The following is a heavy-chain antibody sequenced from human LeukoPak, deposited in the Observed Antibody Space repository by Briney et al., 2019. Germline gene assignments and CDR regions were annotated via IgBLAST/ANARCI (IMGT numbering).Heavy chain of an antibody. Sequence: PSETLSLTCTVSGGSISRHYWSWVRQPPGEGLGWIGYIYYSGSTNYHPSLKSRVTISVDTSKNQFSLKLSSVTAADTAVYYCASVRDIAAPYFDYWGQGTLVTVSS. J-gene: IGHJ4*02. CDR3: ASVRDIAAPYFDY. CDR2: IYYSGST. D-gene: IGHD6-13*01. CDR1: GGSISRHY. V-gene: IGHV4-59*11.